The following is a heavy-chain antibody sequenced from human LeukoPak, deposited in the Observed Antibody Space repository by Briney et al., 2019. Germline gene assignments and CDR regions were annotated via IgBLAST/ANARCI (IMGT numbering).Heavy chain of an antibody. V-gene: IGHV3-23*01. D-gene: IGHD3-16*02. CDR1: GFTFSSYA. CDR2: ISGSGGST. CDR3: AKDLAYDYVWGSYQRDY. Sequence: PGGSLRLSCAASGFTFSSYAMSWVRQAPGKGLEWVSAISGSGGSTYYADSVKGRFTISRDNSKSTLYLQMNSLRAEDTAVYYCAKDLAYDYVWGSYQRDYWGQGTLVTVSS. J-gene: IGHJ4*02.